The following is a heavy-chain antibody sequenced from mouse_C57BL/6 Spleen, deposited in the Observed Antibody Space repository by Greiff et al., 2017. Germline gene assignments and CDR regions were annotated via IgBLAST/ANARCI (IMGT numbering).Heavy chain of an antibody. CDR2: IYPGDGDT. D-gene: IGHD1-1*01. CDR3: ARTGYYGSPYYFDY. V-gene: IGHV1-82*01. J-gene: IGHJ2*01. CDR1: GYAFSSSW. Sequence: VKVVESGPELVKPGASVKISCKASGYAFSSSWMNWVKQRPGKGLEWIGRIYPGDGDTNYNGKFKGKATLTADKSSSTAYMQLSSLTSEDSAVYFCARTGYYGSPYYFDYWGQGTTLTVSS.